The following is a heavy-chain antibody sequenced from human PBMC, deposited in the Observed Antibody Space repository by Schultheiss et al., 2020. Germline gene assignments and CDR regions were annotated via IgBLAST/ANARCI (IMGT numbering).Heavy chain of an antibody. V-gene: IGHV4-59*01. CDR3: ARVGGDYVEGAFDI. D-gene: IGHD4-17*01. CDR2: IYYSGST. J-gene: IGHJ3*02. CDR1: GGSISSYY. Sequence: ETMSLTCTVSGGSISSYYWSWIRQPPGKGLEWIGYIYYSGSTNYNPSLKSRVTISVDTSKNQFSLKLSSVTAADTAVYYCARVGGDYVEGAFDIWGQGTMVTVSS.